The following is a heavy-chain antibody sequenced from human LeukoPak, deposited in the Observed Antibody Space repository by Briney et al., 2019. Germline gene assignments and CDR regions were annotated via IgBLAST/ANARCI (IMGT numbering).Heavy chain of an antibody. V-gene: IGHV3-23*01. J-gene: IGHJ4*02. CDR3: AKDPYGQLVPSWFDY. CDR1: GFTFSSYS. D-gene: IGHD6-6*01. Sequence: GGSLRLSCAASGFTFSSYSMNWVRQAPGKGLEWVSAISGSGGSTYYADSVKGRFTISRDNSKSTLYLQMNSLRAEDTAVYYCAKDPYGQLVPSWFDYWGQGTLVTVSS. CDR2: ISGSGGST.